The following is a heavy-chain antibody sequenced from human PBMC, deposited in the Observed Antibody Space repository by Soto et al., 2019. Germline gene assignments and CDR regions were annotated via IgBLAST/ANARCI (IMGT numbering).Heavy chain of an antibody. V-gene: IGHV3-15*01. CDR2: IKSKTDGGTS. CDR3: ATGSSLGAPR. J-gene: IGHJ4*02. CDR1: GFTFGHVW. D-gene: IGHD3-16*01. Sequence: EMQLVESGGGLVKPGGSLRLSCAASGFTFGHVWSSWVRQAPGKGLEWVGRIKSKTDGGTSDYAAPVKGRFTISRDDSKNTMYLQMNSLKAEDTAVYYCATGSSLGAPRWGQGTLVTVSS.